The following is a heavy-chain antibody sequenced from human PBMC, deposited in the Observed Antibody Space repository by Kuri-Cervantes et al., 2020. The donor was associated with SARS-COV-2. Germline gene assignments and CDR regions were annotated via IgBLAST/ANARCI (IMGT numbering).Heavy chain of an antibody. CDR2: INPNSGGT. CDR1: GYTFTGYY. V-gene: IGHV1-2*04. Sequence: GESLKISCKASGYTFTGYYMHWVRQAPGQGLEWMGWINPNSGGTNYAQKFQGWVTMTRDTSINTAYMEVSRLTSDDTAVYYCARASVRGIIITYHSYGMDVWGQGTTVTVSS. CDR3: ARASVRGIIITYHSYGMDV. J-gene: IGHJ6*02. D-gene: IGHD3-10*01.